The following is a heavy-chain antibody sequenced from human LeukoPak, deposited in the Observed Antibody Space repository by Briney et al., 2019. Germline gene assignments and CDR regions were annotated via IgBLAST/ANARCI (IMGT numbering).Heavy chain of an antibody. CDR2: IYYSGST. CDR3: AGEDYFDSSGYASWRFDI. Sequence: PSETLSLTCTVSGGSISSYYWSWIRQPPGKGLEWIGYIYYSGSTNYNPSLKSRVTISVDTSKNQFSLKLTSVTTVDTAVYYCAGEDYFDSSGYASWRFDIWGQGTMVTVSS. D-gene: IGHD3-22*01. J-gene: IGHJ3*02. CDR1: GGSISSYY. V-gene: IGHV4-59*01.